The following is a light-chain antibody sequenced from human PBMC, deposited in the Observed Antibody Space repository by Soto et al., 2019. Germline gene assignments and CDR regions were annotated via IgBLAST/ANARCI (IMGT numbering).Light chain of an antibody. V-gene: IGLV2-14*01. CDR1: SSDVGGYNS. J-gene: IGLJ1*01. CDR3: SSYTSSSTLV. Sequence: QSVLTQPASVSGSPGQSITISCTGTSSDVGGYNSVSWYQQHPGKAPKLMIYDVSNRPSGVSNRFSGSKSGNTASLTISGLQAEDEADYYCSSYTSSSTLVFGNGTKVTVL. CDR2: DVS.